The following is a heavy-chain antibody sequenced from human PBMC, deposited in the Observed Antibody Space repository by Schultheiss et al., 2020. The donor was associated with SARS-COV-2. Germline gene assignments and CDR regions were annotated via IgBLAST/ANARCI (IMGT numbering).Heavy chain of an antibody. D-gene: IGHD2-2*02. CDR2: IKSKADGGTT. Sequence: GGSLRLSCAASGFSLSNAWMNWVRQAPGKGLEWVGRIKSKADGGTTDYAAPVKGRFTVSRDDSKNTLYLQMNSLKAEDTAVYYCTGRGYCSSTSCYTGDLYNYYYMDVWGKGTTVTVSS. CDR3: TGRGYCSSTSCYTGDLYNYYYMDV. V-gene: IGHV3-15*07. J-gene: IGHJ6*03. CDR1: GFSLSNAW.